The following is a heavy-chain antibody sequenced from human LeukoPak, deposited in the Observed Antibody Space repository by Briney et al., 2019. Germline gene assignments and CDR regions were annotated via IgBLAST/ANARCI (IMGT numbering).Heavy chain of an antibody. Sequence: GGTLRLSCAASGFTFSSYGMRWVRQAPGKGLEWVSAISGSGGSTYYADSVKGRFTISRDNAKNSLYLQMNSLRAEDTALYYCARDPVTQGGYYYYYMDVWGKGTTVTVSS. CDR2: ISGSGGST. CDR1: GFTFSSYG. D-gene: IGHD4-11*01. J-gene: IGHJ6*03. V-gene: IGHV3-23*01. CDR3: ARDPVTQGGYYYYYMDV.